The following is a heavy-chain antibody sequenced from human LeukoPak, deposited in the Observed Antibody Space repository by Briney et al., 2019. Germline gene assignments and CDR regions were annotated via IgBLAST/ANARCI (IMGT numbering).Heavy chain of an antibody. CDR3: ATDPSYYCSGGSCYS. J-gene: IGHJ4*02. CDR2: FDPEDGET. D-gene: IGHD2-15*01. V-gene: IGHV1-24*01. Sequence: GASVKVSCKVSGYTLTELSMHWVRQAPGKGLEWMGGFDPEDGETIYAQKFQGRVTMTEDTSTDTAYMELSSLGSGDTAVYYCATDPSYYCSGGSCYSWGQGTLVTVSS. CDR1: GYTLTELS.